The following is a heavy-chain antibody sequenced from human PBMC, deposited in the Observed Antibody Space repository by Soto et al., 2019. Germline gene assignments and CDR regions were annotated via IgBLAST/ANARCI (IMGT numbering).Heavy chain of an antibody. CDR2: TKDKAYSYTT. CDR1: GFSLSDLF. Sequence: EVQLVESGGDLVQPGGSLRLSCAASGFSLSDLFIDWVRQAPGKGLEWVGRTKDKAYSYTTEYAASMKGRFTISRDESRTSLYLQMSSLKPEDTAVYYCASIRGVFGYWGQGTRVTVSS. J-gene: IGHJ4*02. V-gene: IGHV3-72*01. D-gene: IGHD3-10*01. CDR3: ASIRGVFGY.